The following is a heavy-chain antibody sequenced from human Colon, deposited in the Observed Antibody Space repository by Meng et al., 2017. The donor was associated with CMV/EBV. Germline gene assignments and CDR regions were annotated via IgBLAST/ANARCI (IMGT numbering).Heavy chain of an antibody. CDR3: AKDLAYVGLGSNLYYYYNMDV. Sequence: GESLKISCAASGFTFSSYAMHWVRQAPGKGLEWVAFTRYDGNNEDYADSVRGRFTISRDISKNTLYLQMNRLRGDDTAVYYCAKDLAYVGLGSNLYYYYNMDVWGQGTTVTVSS. CDR2: TRYDGNNE. D-gene: IGHD4-17*01. CDR1: GFTFSSYA. V-gene: IGHV3-30*02. J-gene: IGHJ6*02.